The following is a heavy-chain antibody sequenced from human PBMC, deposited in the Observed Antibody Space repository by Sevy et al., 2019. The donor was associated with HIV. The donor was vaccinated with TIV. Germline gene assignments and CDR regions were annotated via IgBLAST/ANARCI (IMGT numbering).Heavy chain of an antibody. J-gene: IGHJ4*02. CDR2: IYYSGST. CDR1: GGSVSSGSYY. V-gene: IGHV4-61*01. Sequence: SETLSLTCTVSGGSVSSGSYYWSWIRQPPGKGLERIGYIYYSGSTNYNPSLKSRVTISVDTSKNQFSLKLSSVTAADTAVYYCARVSTSSWLVPYWGQGTLVTVSS. D-gene: IGHD6-19*01. CDR3: ARVSTSSWLVPY.